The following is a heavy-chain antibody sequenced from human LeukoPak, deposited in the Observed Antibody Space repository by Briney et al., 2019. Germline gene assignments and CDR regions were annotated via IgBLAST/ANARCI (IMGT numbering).Heavy chain of an antibody. D-gene: IGHD5-18*01. J-gene: IGHJ4*02. Sequence: HPGGSLRLSCAASGFTFSNYAMHWVRQTPGKGLEWVAIISYDGSNTFYVDSVKGRFTISRDNSENTLYLQMSSLRAEDTALYYCAKARGVRYSYAFLDYWGQGTLVTVSS. CDR2: ISYDGSNT. CDR3: AKARGVRYSYAFLDY. CDR1: GFTFSNYA. V-gene: IGHV3-30*18.